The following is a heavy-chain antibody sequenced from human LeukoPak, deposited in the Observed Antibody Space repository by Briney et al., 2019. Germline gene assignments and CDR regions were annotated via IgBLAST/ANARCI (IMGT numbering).Heavy chain of an antibody. Sequence: GGSLRLSCAASGFTFSSYSMNWVRQTPGKGLDWVSSFSGSSTYIYYADSVKGRFTISRDNAKNSLYLQMNSLRAEDTAVYYCARALEPSIAVIDYWGQGTLVTVSS. V-gene: IGHV3-21*01. D-gene: IGHD6-19*01. J-gene: IGHJ4*02. CDR1: GFTFSSYS. CDR2: FSGSSTYI. CDR3: ARALEPSIAVIDY.